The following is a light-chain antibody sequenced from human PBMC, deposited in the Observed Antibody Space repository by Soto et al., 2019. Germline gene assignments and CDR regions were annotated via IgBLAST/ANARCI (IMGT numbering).Light chain of an antibody. CDR3: QERSVWPLT. V-gene: IGKV3-11*01. CDR1: QSVSSY. CDR2: DSS. Sequence: GLTQLPATLSLNPGDGATLSCRASQSVSSYLAWYQQKRGQAPRLLIYDSSNRATGIPARFSGSGSGTDFSLIISSLEPEDFAVYYCQERSVWPLTFGGGTNVAI. J-gene: IGKJ4*01.